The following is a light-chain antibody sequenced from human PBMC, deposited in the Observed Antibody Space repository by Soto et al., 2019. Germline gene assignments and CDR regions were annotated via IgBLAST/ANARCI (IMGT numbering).Light chain of an antibody. V-gene: IGKV1-5*01. Sequence: QMTQSPSTLSASVGDRVTITCRASQNINTWLAWYQQKPGTAPRLLIYEVATWQSGVPSRFSGSGSGTEFTLTITSLQPDDSAIYYCQQYDGYFGPGTKV. CDR1: QNINTW. CDR3: QQYDGY. CDR2: EVA. J-gene: IGKJ3*01.